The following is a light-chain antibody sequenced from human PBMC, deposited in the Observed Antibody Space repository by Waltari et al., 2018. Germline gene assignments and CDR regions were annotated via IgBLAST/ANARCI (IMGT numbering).Light chain of an antibody. CDR3: QHYYDYPFT. CDR2: AAS. V-gene: IGKV1-6*01. CDR1: QNIYSN. Sequence: IQMTQSPSALSASVGDRVTISCRASQNIYSNLAWYQQKPGKAPKLLIYAASSLQSGILSRFSGSGSGRDFTLIISSLQPEDSAAYYCQHYYDYPFTFGPGTKLDIE. J-gene: IGKJ3*01.